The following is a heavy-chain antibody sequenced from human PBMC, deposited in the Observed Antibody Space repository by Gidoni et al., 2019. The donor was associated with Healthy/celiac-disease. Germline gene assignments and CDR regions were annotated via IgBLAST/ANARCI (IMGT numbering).Heavy chain of an antibody. CDR2: IYSGGST. CDR1: GFTVSSNY. Sequence: EVQLVESGGGLIQPGGSLRLSCAASGFTVSSNYMSWVRQAPGKGLEWVSVIYSGGSTYYADSVKGRFTISRDNSKNTLYLQMNSLRAEDTAVYYCARLLGSYYNYYFDYWGQGTLVTVSS. V-gene: IGHV3-53*01. CDR3: ARLLGSYYNYYFDY. D-gene: IGHD3-10*01. J-gene: IGHJ4*02.